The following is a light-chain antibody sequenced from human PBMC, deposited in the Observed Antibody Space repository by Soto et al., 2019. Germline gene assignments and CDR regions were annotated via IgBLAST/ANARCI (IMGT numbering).Light chain of an antibody. CDR1: PSVSNS. Sequence: ESVWTQSPATLSLSPGEIATLSCRASPSVSNSLACYQHKLGQAPRLLSYDASNRATGVPTRISGSGSGTAFTLTISSLEHEDFAVYYCQQRNQLPPVTFGGGTRVEIK. CDR3: QQRNQLPPVT. V-gene: IGKV3-11*01. J-gene: IGKJ4*01. CDR2: DAS.